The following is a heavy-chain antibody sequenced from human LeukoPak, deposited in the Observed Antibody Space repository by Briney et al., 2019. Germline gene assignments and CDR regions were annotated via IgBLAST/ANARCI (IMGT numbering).Heavy chain of an antibody. D-gene: IGHD4-17*01. Sequence: SETLSLTCAVSTDSFSSHYWTWIRQPPGKGLEWIGYISYIGSTNYNPSLKSRVTISIDTSKNQFSLKLSSVTAADTAVYYCARDLVTVTKGFDTWGQGTMVSVSS. CDR2: ISYIGST. V-gene: IGHV4-59*11. J-gene: IGHJ3*02. CDR1: TDSFSSHY. CDR3: ARDLVTVTKGFDT.